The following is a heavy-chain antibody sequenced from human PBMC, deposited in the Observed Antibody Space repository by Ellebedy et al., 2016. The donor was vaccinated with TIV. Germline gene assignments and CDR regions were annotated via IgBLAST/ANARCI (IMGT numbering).Heavy chain of an antibody. CDR2: IIPIFGTA. Sequence: SVKVSXXASGGTFSSYVISWVRQAPGQGLEWMGGIIPIFGTANYAQKFQGRVTITADESTSTAYMELSSLRSEDTAVYYCARYYYGSGSYPFDYWGQGTLVTVSS. V-gene: IGHV1-69*13. CDR3: ARYYYGSGSYPFDY. J-gene: IGHJ4*02. D-gene: IGHD3-10*01. CDR1: GGTFSSYV.